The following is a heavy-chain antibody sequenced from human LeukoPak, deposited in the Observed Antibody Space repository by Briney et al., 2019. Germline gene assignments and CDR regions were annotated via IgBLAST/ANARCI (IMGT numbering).Heavy chain of an antibody. CDR1: GFTVSSNY. CDR3: ARDRQVAAAGTVDY. J-gene: IGHJ4*02. V-gene: IGHV3-21*01. D-gene: IGHD6-13*01. CDR2: ISSSSSYI. Sequence: GGSLRLSCAASGFTVSSNYMNWVRQAPGKGLEWVSSISSSSSYIYYADSVKGRFTISRDNAKNSLYLQMNSLRAEDTAVYYCARDRQVAAAGTVDYWGQGTLVTVSS.